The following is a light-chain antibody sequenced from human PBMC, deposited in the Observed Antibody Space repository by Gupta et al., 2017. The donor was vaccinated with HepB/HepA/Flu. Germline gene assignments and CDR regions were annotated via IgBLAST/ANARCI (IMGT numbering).Light chain of an antibody. CDR2: SNN. V-gene: IGLV1-44*01. CDR1: SSNIGSNT. J-gene: IGLJ1*01. CDR3: AAWDDSLNGL. Sequence: QSVLTQPPSASGTPGQRVTISCSGSSSNIGSNTVNWYQPLPGTAPKLLIYSNNQRPSGVPDRFSGSKSGTSASLAISGLQSEDEADYYCAAWDDSLNGLFGTGTKVTVL.